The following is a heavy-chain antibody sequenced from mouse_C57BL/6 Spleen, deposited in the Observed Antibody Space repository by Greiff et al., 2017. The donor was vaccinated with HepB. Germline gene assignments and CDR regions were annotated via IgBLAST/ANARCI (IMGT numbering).Heavy chain of an antibody. D-gene: IGHD4-1*01. CDR3: AREGANWDGFDY. V-gene: IGHV3-6*01. Sequence: DVKLQESGPGLVKPSQSLSLTCSVTGYSITSGYYWNWIRQFPGNKLEWMGYISYDGSNNYNPSLKNRISITRDTSKNQFFLKLNSVTTEDTATYYCAREGANWDGFDYWGQGTTLTVSS. CDR1: GYSITSGYY. J-gene: IGHJ2*01. CDR2: ISYDGSN.